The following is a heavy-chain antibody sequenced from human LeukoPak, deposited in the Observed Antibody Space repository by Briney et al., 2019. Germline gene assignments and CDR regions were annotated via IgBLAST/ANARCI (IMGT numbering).Heavy chain of an antibody. CDR2: IYYSGST. D-gene: IGHD5-18*01. CDR1: GGSISSYY. V-gene: IGHV4-39*01. Sequence: PSETLSLTCTVSGGSISSYYWGWIRQPPGKGLEWIGSIYYSGSTYYNPSLKSRVTISVDTSKNQFSLKLSSVTAADTAVYYCARQKQLWCDYWGQGTLVTVSS. CDR3: ARQKQLWCDY. J-gene: IGHJ4*02.